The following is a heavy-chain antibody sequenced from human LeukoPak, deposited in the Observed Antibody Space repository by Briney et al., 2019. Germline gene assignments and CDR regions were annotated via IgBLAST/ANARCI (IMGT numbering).Heavy chain of an antibody. J-gene: IGHJ3*02. CDR1: GFTFSSYG. V-gene: IGHV3-30*18. CDR3: AKSLYDSSGHDAFDI. CDR2: ISYDGSNK. Sequence: PGGSLRLSCAASGFTFSSYGMDWVRQAPGKGLEWVAVISYDGSNKYYADSVKGRFTISRDNSKNTLYLQMYSLRAEDTAVYYCAKSLYDSSGHDAFDIWGQGTMVTVSS. D-gene: IGHD3-22*01.